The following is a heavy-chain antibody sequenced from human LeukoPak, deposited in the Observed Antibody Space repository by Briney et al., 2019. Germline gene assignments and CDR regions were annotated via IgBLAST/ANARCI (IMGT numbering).Heavy chain of an antibody. CDR2: IWYDGSNK. D-gene: IGHD3/OR15-3a*01. V-gene: IGHV3-30*02. CDR1: GFTFSSHG. CDR3: AKDLILGSSGAFDI. Sequence: GGSLRLSCAASGFTFSSHGMHWVRQAPGKGLDWVAFIWYDGSNKYYADSVKGRFTISRDNSKNTLYLQMNSLRAEDTAVYYCAKDLILGSSGAFDIWGQGTMVTVSS. J-gene: IGHJ3*02.